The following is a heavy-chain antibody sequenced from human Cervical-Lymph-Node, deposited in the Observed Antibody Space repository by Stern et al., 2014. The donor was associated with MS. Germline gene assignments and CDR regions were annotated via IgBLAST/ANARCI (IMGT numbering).Heavy chain of an antibody. CDR2: ISGSGVST. CDR1: GFTFSSYA. D-gene: IGHD2-2*01. J-gene: IGHJ6*02. CDR3: AKGGIVVVPAAINSYYGMDV. V-gene: IGHV3-23*04. Sequence: VQLVESGGGLVQPGGSLRLSCAASGFTFSSYAMSWVRQAPGKGLEWVSAISGSGVSTYYADSVKGRFSISRDNSKNTLYLQMNSLRAEDTAVYYCAKGGIVVVPAAINSYYGMDVWGQGTTVTVSS.